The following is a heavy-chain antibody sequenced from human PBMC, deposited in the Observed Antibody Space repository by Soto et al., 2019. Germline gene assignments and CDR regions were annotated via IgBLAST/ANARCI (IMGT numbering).Heavy chain of an antibody. V-gene: IGHV3-30-3*01. CDR3: ARERAPVWSGRRNYGMDV. Sequence: PGGSLRLSCAASGFTFSSYAMHWVRQAPGKGLEWVAVISYDGSNKYYADSVKGRFTISRDNSKNTLYLQMNSLRAEDTAVYYCARERAPVWSGRRNYGMDVWGQGTTVTVSS. CDR1: GFTFSSYA. CDR2: ISYDGSNK. J-gene: IGHJ6*02. D-gene: IGHD3-3*01.